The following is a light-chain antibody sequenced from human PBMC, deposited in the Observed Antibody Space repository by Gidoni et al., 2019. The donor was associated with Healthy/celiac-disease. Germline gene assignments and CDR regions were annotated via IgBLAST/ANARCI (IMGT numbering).Light chain of an antibody. CDR2: AAS. CDR1: QGISSY. Sequence: DIQLTQSPSFLSASVGDRVTITCRASQGISSYLAWDQQKPGKAPKLLIYAASTLQSGVPSRFSGSGSGTEFTLTISSLQPEDFATYYCQQLNSYPPTFGGXTKVEIK. J-gene: IGKJ4*01. V-gene: IGKV1-9*01. CDR3: QQLNSYPPT.